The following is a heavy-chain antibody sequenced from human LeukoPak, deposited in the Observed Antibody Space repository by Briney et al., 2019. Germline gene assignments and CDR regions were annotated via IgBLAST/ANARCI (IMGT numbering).Heavy chain of an antibody. CDR1: GFAFSSYW. J-gene: IGHJ4*02. CDR2: INSDGHNT. V-gene: IGHV3-74*01. Sequence: GGSLGLSCAASGFAFSSYWMHWVRQAPGKGPVWVSRINSDGHNTTYADSVRGRFTISRDNSKNTLYLQMNSLRADDTAVYYCAREHNSGSYTYFDYWGQGTLVTVSS. CDR3: AREHNSGSYTYFDY. D-gene: IGHD1-26*01.